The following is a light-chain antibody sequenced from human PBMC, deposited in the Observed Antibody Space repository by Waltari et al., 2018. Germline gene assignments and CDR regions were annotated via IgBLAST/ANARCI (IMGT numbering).Light chain of an antibody. CDR2: EGN. V-gene: IGLV2-23*01. CDR3: SSFADAVTLL. J-gene: IGLJ2*01. Sequence: WFPQCPRKASQLMIYEGNKRPSGISNRFSGSKSGNTASLTVAGLQAEDEGDYYCSSFADAVTLLFGGGTKVTVL.